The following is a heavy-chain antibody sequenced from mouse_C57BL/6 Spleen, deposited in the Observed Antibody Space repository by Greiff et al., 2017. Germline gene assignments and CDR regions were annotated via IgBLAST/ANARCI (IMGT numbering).Heavy chain of an antibody. CDR1: GYTFTSYW. J-gene: IGHJ3*01. CDR2: IYPGSGST. Sequence: VQLQQPGAELVKPGASVKMSCKASGYTFTSYWITWVKQRPGQGLEWIGDIYPGSGSTNYNEKFKSKATLTVDTSSSTAYMQLSSLTSEDSAVYYCARPYDGYYGAWFAYWGQGTRVTVSA. D-gene: IGHD2-3*01. CDR3: ARPYDGYYGAWFAY. V-gene: IGHV1-55*01.